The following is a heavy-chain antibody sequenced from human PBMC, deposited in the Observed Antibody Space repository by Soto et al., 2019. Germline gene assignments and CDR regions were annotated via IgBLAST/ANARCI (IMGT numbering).Heavy chain of an antibody. D-gene: IGHD4-17*01. CDR2: ISYSGNT. J-gene: IGHJ5*02. CDR1: GVSVSSDTYY. V-gene: IGHV4-61*01. Sequence: QVQLQESGPGLVKPSETLSLTCSVSGVSVSSDTYYWTWIRQPPGKGLEWIAHISYSGNTNYNPSLKSRVTISLDRSQNQFSLKVSSVTAADTAVYYCAGDFGDFEGWFDPWGQGTLVTVSS. CDR3: AGDFGDFEGWFDP.